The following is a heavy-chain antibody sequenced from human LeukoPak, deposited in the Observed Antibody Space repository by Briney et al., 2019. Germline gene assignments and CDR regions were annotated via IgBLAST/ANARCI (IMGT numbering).Heavy chain of an antibody. V-gene: IGHV3-11*04. Sequence: GGSLRLSCAASGFTFSDYYMSWIRKAPGRGLEWVSYISSFGNTQYVADSVKGRFTISRDNAQHSLYLQMNSLRAEDTAVYYCARETTVATIRAFDIWGQETMVTVSS. CDR1: GFTFSDYY. CDR3: ARETTVATIRAFDI. J-gene: IGHJ3*02. CDR2: ISSFGNTQ. D-gene: IGHD5-12*01.